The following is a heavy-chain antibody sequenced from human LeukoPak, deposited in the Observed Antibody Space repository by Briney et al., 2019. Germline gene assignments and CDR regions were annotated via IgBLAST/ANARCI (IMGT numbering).Heavy chain of an antibody. D-gene: IGHD3-3*01. CDR2: ISRSGSSI. CDR3: ARALYYDLWSGPIVY. V-gene: IGHV3-48*03. Sequence: GGSLRLSCAASGFTFSSYEMNWVRQAPGKGLEWVSYISRSGSSIYYADSVKGRFTISRDNAKNSLYLQMNSLRAEDTAVYYCARALYYDLWSGPIVYWGEGAMV. CDR1: GFTFSSYE. J-gene: IGHJ4*02.